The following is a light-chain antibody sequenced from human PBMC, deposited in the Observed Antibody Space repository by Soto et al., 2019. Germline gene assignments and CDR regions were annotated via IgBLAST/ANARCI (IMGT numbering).Light chain of an antibody. J-gene: IGLJ2*01. Sequence: QSVLSQTPSPSATPGQTGTISCFGTGSNYVYWYQQLSGSVPKLLIHRDNQRPSCVPDRFSGSRSGTSASLAITSVRAEDEAEYCCAPWDYDLPGPVFGGGTKVTVL. CDR3: APWDYDLPGPV. V-gene: IGLV1-47*01. CDR1: GSNY. CDR2: RDN.